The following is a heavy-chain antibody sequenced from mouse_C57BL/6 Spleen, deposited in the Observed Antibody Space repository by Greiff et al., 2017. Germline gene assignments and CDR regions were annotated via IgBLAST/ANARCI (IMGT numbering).Heavy chain of an antibody. CDR1: GYTFTDYY. CDR3: ARGDISNYFDY. J-gene: IGHJ2*01. V-gene: IGHV1-19*01. Sequence: EVQLQQSGPVLVKPGASVKMSCKASGYTFTDYYMNWVKQSHGKSLEWIGVINPYNGGTSYNQKFKGKATLTVDKSSSTAYMELNSLTSEDSAVYCCARGDISNYFDYWGQGTTLTVSS. CDR2: INPYNGGT. D-gene: IGHD1-3*01.